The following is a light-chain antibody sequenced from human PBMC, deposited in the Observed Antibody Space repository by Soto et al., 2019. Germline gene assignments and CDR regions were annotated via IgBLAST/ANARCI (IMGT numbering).Light chain of an antibody. CDR3: QQYASWPLT. CDR2: KAS. J-gene: IGKJ4*01. V-gene: IGKV1-5*03. Sequence: DIQMTQSPSTLSASVGDRVTITCRASESIDYWLAWYQQKPGKAPKLLIYKASSLESGVPSRFSGSGSGTEFILTISSLQPDDFATYYCQQYASWPLTFGGGTKVDIK. CDR1: ESIDYW.